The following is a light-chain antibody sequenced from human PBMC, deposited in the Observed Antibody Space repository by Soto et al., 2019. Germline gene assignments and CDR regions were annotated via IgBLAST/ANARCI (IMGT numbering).Light chain of an antibody. V-gene: IGLV1-51*01. J-gene: IGLJ1*01. CDR1: SSNIGNNY. CDR2: DNN. Sequence: QSVLTQPPSVSAAPGQKVTISCSGSSSNIGNNYVSWYQQLPGTAPKLLIYDNNKRPSGIPDRFSGSKSGTSATLGITGHQTGDEADYYCGTWDSSLSAYVFATGTKLTVL. CDR3: GTWDSSLSAYV.